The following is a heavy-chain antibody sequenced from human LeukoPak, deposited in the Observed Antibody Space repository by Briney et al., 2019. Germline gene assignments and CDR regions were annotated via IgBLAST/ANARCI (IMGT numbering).Heavy chain of an antibody. Sequence: HPGGSLRLSCEASGFTFSSYAMSWVRQAPVRGLEWVAIVTNNGGATYYADSVKGRFTISRDNSKNTLYLQMHSLRVEDTAVYYCARDKFKEQKVRYFDHWGQGTLVTVSS. CDR3: ARDKFKEQKVRYFDH. D-gene: IGHD1-1*01. CDR2: VTNNGGAT. V-gene: IGHV3-23*01. CDR1: GFTFSSYA. J-gene: IGHJ4*02.